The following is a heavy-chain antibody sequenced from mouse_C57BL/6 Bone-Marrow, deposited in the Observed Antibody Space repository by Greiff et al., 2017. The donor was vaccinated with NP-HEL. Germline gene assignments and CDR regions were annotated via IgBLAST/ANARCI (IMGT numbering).Heavy chain of an antibody. CDR3: ARYAPTTTVVAKSYFDY. CDR1: GYSITSDY. V-gene: IGHV3-8*01. J-gene: IGHJ2*01. CDR2: ISYSGST. D-gene: IGHD1-1*01. Sequence: DVKLVESGPGLAKPSQTLSLTCSVTGYSITSDYWNWIRKFPGNKLEYMGYISYSGSTYYNPSLKSRISTTRDTSKNQYYLQLNSVTTEDTATYYCARYAPTTTVVAKSYFDYWGQGTTLTVSS.